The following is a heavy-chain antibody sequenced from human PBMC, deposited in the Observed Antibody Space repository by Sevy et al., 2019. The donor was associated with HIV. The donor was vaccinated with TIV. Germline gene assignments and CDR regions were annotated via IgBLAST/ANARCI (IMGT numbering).Heavy chain of an antibody. CDR2: IDSGGNT. J-gene: IGHJ6*02. CDR1: GFTVSSNY. Sequence: AGSLRLSCAASGFTVSSNYMSWVHQAPGKELEWVSVIDSGGNTNYADSVKGRFTISRDNSKNTLYLQMNSLRAEDTPVSYCARVGRDFWSDSAYYYYGMDVWGQGTTVTVSS. CDR3: ARVGRDFWSDSAYYYYGMDV. V-gene: IGHV3-53*01. D-gene: IGHD3-3*01.